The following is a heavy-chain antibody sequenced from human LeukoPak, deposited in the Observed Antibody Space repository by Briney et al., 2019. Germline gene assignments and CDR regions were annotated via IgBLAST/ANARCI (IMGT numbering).Heavy chain of an antibody. CDR2: ISYYNGNT. CDR1: GYTFTSYG. D-gene: IGHD5-12*01. CDR3: ARVIVAGHPYYFDY. J-gene: IGHJ4*02. Sequence: ASVKVSCTASGYTFTSYGISWVRHAPGQGLEWMGWISYYNGNTNYAQKLQGRVTMTTDTCTSTAYMELRSLRSDDTAVYYCARVIVAGHPYYFDYWGEGTLVTVSS. V-gene: IGHV1-18*01.